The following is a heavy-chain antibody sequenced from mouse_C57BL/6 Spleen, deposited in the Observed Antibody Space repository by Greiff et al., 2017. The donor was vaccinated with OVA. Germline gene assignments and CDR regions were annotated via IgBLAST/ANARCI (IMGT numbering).Heavy chain of an antibody. Sequence: EVKLMESGGGLVKPGGSLKLSCAASGFTFSSYAMSWVRQTPEKRLEWVATISDGGSYTYYPDNVKGRFTISRDNAKNNLYLQMSHLKSADPAMYYRARDRLGREAMDNGGKGPSVTVSS. V-gene: IGHV5-4*01. D-gene: IGHD3-1*01. CDR1: GFTFSSYA. CDR2: ISDGGSYT. J-gene: IGHJ4*01. CDR3: ARDRLGREAMDN.